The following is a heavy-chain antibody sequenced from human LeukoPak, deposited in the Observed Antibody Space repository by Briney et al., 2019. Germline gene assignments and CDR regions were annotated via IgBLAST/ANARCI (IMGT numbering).Heavy chain of an antibody. J-gene: IGHJ6*03. CDR3: ARGPRHQTWYYYMDV. V-gene: IGHV1-69*13. Sequence: SVKVSCKASGGTFSSYAISWVRQAPGQGLEWMGGIIPIFGIANYAQKFQGRVTITADESTSTAYMELSSLRSEDTAVYYCARGPRHQTWYYYMDVWGKGTTVTVSS. CDR1: GGTFSSYA. CDR2: IIPIFGIA.